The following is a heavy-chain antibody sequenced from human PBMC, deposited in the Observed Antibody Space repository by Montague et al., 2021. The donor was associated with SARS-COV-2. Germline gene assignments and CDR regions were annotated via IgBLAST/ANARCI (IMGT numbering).Heavy chain of an antibody. J-gene: IGHJ4*02. CDR1: SGSIISSGYY. D-gene: IGHD3-10*01. V-gene: IGHV4-39*02. Sequence: SETLSLTCSVSSGSIISSGYYWGWIRQPPGKELEWIGNIYYSGTTYYSPSLQSRGTISVDTSKNHLSLRLSSVTAADTAVYFCARGMIRGVTTPFDYWGQGRQVTVSS. CDR3: ARGMIRGVTTPFDY. CDR2: IYYSGTT.